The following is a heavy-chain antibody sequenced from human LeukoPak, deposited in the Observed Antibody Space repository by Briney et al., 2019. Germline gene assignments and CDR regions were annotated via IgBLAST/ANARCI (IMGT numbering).Heavy chain of an antibody. CDR3: ARVSVGANSSGYLTYDY. CDR2: IYYSGST. V-gene: IGHV4-30-4*08. CDR1: GGSISSGDYY. J-gene: IGHJ4*02. D-gene: IGHD3-22*01. Sequence: SETLSLTCTVSGGSISSGDYYWSWIRQPPGKGLEWIGYIYYSGSTYYNPSLKSRVTISVDTSKNQFSLKLSSVTAADTAVYYCARVSVGANSSGYLTYDYWGQGTLVTVPS.